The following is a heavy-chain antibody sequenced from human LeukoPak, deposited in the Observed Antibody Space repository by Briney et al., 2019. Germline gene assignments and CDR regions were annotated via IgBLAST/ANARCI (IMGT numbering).Heavy chain of an antibody. CDR1: GGSISSSSSY. CDR3: ARYYYDSSGYYYPVDY. CDR2: IYYSGTT. Sequence: SETLSLTCTVSGGSISSSSSYWGWLRQPPGKGLEWIGSIYYSGTTYYNPSLKSRVTISVETSKNQFSLRLSSVTAGVTAVYYCARYYYDSSGYYYPVDYWGQGTLVTVSS. V-gene: IGHV4-39*01. J-gene: IGHJ4*02. D-gene: IGHD3-22*01.